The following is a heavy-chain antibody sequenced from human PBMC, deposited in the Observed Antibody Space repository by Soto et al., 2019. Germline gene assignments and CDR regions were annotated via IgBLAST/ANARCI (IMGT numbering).Heavy chain of an antibody. J-gene: IGHJ4*02. Sequence: SETLSLTCTVSGGSISIGDYYWSWIRQVPKKGLEWIGYIYYSGSTYYNPSLKSRVAMSVDTSKNQFSLKLSSVTAADTAIYYCAREGRLATAGRFDYWGQGTLVTVSS. V-gene: IGHV4-31*03. CDR3: AREGRLATAGRFDY. CDR1: GGSISIGDYY. D-gene: IGHD6-13*01. CDR2: IYYSGST.